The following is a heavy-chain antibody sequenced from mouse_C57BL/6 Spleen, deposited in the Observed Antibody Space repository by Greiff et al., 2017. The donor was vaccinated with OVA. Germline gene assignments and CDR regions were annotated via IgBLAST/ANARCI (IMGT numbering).Heavy chain of an antibody. J-gene: IGHJ1*03. D-gene: IGHD1-1*01. V-gene: IGHV1-4*01. CDR2: INPSSGYT. Sequence: QVQLQQSGAELARPGASVKMSCKASGYTFTSYTMHWVKQRPGQGLEWIGYINPSSGYTKYNQKFKDKATLTADKSSSTAYMQLSSLTSEDSAVYYCERKDYGSSYWYLDVWGTGTMVTVSS. CDR3: ERKDYGSSYWYLDV. CDR1: GYTFTSYT.